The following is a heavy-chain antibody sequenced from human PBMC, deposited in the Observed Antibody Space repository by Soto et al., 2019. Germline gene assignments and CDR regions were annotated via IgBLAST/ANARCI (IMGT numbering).Heavy chain of an antibody. CDR2: IYYSGST. Sequence: PSETLSLTCTVSGGSISSSSYYWGWIRQPPGKGLEWIGSIYYSGSTYYNPSLKSRVTISVDTSKNQFSLKLSSVTAADTAVYYCARHRDSSGYYGGGWFDPWGQGTLVT. D-gene: IGHD3-22*01. J-gene: IGHJ5*02. V-gene: IGHV4-39*01. CDR1: GGSISSSSYY. CDR3: ARHRDSSGYYGGGWFDP.